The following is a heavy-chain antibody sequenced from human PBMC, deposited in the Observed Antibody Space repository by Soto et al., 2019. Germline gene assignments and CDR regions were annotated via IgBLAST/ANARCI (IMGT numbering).Heavy chain of an antibody. CDR2: ISGSGGST. V-gene: IGHV3-23*01. Sequence: EVQLLESGGGLVQPGGSLRLSCAASGFTFSSYAMNWVRQAPGKGLEWVSVISGSGGSTYYADSVKGRFTISRDNSKNTLYLQMNRLRAEDTAVYYCAKRTTGWYFDLWGRGTLGTVSS. CDR3: AKRTTGWYFDL. CDR1: GFTFSSYA. J-gene: IGHJ2*01.